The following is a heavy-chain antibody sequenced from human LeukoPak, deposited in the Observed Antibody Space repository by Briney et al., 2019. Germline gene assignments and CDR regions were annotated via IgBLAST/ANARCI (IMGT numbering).Heavy chain of an antibody. Sequence: LSETLSLTCAVYGGSFSGYYWSWIRQPPGKGLEWIGEINHSGSTNYNPSLKSRVTISVDTSNNQFSLKLSSVTAADTAVYYCARRGPGHRNDYWGQGTLVTVSS. V-gene: IGHV4-34*01. D-gene: IGHD1-14*01. CDR2: INHSGST. CDR3: ARRGPGHRNDY. J-gene: IGHJ4*02. CDR1: GGSFSGYY.